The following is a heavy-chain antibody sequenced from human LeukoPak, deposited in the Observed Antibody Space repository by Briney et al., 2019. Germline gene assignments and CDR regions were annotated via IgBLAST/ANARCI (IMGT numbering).Heavy chain of an antibody. CDR3: AKVTHITQDAFDI. D-gene: IGHD1-20*01. J-gene: IGHJ3*02. V-gene: IGHV3-23*01. CDR1: GFTFSSYA. Sequence: QTGGSLRLSCAASGFTFSSYAMSWCRQAPGKGLEWVSGIIGGGGSTYYAHSVKGRFTISRDKSKNTLYLQMNSLRAEDTAVYYCAKVTHITQDAFDIWGQGTMVTVSS. CDR2: IIGGGGST.